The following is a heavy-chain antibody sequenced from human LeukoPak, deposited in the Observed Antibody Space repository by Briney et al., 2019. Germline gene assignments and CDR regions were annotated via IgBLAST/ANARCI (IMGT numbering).Heavy chain of an antibody. CDR3: AREVTTLDS. J-gene: IGHJ4*02. CDR2: ISSNGGST. Sequence: GGSLRLSCSASGFTFSSYAMHWVRQAPGKGLEYVSAISSNGGSTYYADSVKGRFTISRDNAKNTLYLQMNSLRAEDTAVYYCAREVTTLDSWGQGTLVTVSS. D-gene: IGHD4-17*01. V-gene: IGHV3-64*04. CDR1: GFTFSSYA.